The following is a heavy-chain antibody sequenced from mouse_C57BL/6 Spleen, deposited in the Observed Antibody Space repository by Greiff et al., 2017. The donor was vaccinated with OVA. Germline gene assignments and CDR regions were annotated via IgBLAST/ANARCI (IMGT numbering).Heavy chain of an antibody. CDR3: ARSSLYGNYAY. Sequence: QVQLQQPGAELVRPGSSVKLSCKASGYTFTSYWMDWVKQRPGQGLEWIGNIYPSDSETHYNQKFKDKATLTVDKSSSTAYMQLSSLTSEDSAVYYCARSSLYGNYAYWGQGTTLTVSS. CDR1: GYTFTSYW. CDR2: IYPSDSET. J-gene: IGHJ2*01. V-gene: IGHV1-61*01. D-gene: IGHD2-1*01.